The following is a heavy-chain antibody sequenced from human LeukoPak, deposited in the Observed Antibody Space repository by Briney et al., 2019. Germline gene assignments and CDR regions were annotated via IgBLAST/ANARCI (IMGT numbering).Heavy chain of an antibody. D-gene: IGHD2/OR15-2a*01. J-gene: IGHJ4*02. CDR1: GFTFSSYG. Sequence: PGGSLRLSCAASGFTFSSYGMHWVRQAPGKGLEWVAVISYDGSNKYYADSVKGRFTISRDNSKNTLYLQMNSLRAEDTAVYYCAKNSLHSTTWKDYWGQGTLVTVSS. CDR2: ISYDGSNK. V-gene: IGHV3-30*18. CDR3: AKNSLHSTTWKDY.